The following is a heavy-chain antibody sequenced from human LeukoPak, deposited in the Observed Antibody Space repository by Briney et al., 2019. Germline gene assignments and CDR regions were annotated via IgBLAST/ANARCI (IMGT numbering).Heavy chain of an antibody. CDR3: AKGALITIFGVVPDY. Sequence: GGSLRLSCAASGFTFSSYFMTWVRQAPGKGLEWVSAISGSGDDTYYADSVKGRFTISRDNSKNTLYVQMNSLRAEDTAVYYCAKGALITIFGVVPDYWGQGTLVTVSS. D-gene: IGHD3-3*01. CDR1: GFTFSSYF. V-gene: IGHV3-23*01. J-gene: IGHJ4*02. CDR2: ISGSGDDT.